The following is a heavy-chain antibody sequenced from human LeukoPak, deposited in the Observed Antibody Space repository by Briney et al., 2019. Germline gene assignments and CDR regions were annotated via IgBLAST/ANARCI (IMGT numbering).Heavy chain of an antibody. V-gene: IGHV3-7*05. CDR1: GFTFSSYW. J-gene: IGHJ4*02. CDR3: ARGPYGPHYFDY. D-gene: IGHD4-17*01. CDR2: IKQDGSDK. Sequence: GGSLRLSCAASGFTFSSYWMTWVRQAPGKGLEWVANIKQDGSDKYYVDSVKGRLTISRDNAKNSLYLQMNSLRAEDTAVYFCARGPYGPHYFDYWGQGTLVTVSS.